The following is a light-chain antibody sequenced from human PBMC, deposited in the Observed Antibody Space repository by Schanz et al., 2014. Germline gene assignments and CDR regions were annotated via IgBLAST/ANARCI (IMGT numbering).Light chain of an antibody. V-gene: IGKV3-15*01. J-gene: IGKJ1*01. CDR1: QSFSRDY. CDR2: GAS. CDR3: QQYNNWPRT. Sequence: EIVLTQSPGTLSLSPGERATLSCRASQSFSRDYLSWYQQKPGQAPRLLIDGASTRATGIPARFSGSGSGTEFTLTISSLQSEDFAVYYCQQYNNWPRTFGQGTKVEIK.